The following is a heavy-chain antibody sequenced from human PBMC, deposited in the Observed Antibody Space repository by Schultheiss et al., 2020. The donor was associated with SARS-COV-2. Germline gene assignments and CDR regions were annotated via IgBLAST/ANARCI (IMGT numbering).Heavy chain of an antibody. J-gene: IGHJ4*02. CDR1: GGSISSYY. Sequence: SQTLSLTCTVSGGSISSYYWSWIRQPAGKGLEWIGYIYYSGSTNYNPSLKSLVTISVDTSKNQFSLKLSSVTAADTAVYYCARGGIPTYFDYWGQGTLVTVSS. V-gene: IGHV4-59*12. CDR3: ARGGIPTYFDY. D-gene: IGHD1-26*01. CDR2: IYYSGST.